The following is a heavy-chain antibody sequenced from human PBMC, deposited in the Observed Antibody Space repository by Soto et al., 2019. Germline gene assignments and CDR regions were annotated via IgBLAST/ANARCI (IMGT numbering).Heavy chain of an antibody. CDR3: ARGLIIWFGELSRRGGYYYYMDV. CDR2: INDSGNI. CDR1: GGSFSGYQ. V-gene: IGHV4-34*01. Sequence: QVQLQQWGAGLLKPSETLSLTCAVYGGSFSGYQWTWIRQTPGKRLEWIGEINDSGNINYNPALKSRVTILGDTPKKQISLKLSSVTAADTAVYYCARGLIIWFGELSRRGGYYYYMDVWGKGTTVTVSS. J-gene: IGHJ6*03. D-gene: IGHD3-10*01.